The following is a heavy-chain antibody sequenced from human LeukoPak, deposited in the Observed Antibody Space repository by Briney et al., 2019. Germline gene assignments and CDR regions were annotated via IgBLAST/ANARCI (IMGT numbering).Heavy chain of an antibody. D-gene: IGHD6-19*01. Sequence: GGSLRLSCAASGFTFSSYSMNWVRQAPGKGLEWVSAISGSGGSTYYADSVKGRFTISRDNSKNTLYLQMNSLRAEDTAVYYCARPGAVAGSPLDYWGQGTLVTVSS. V-gene: IGHV3-23*01. CDR1: GFTFSSYS. CDR2: ISGSGGST. CDR3: ARPGAVAGSPLDY. J-gene: IGHJ4*02.